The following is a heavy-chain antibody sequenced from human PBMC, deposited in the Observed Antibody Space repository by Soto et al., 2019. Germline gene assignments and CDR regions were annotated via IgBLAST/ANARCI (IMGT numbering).Heavy chain of an antibody. Sequence: SQTLSLTCAISGDSVSSNSSAWNCIRQSPSRGLEWLGRTYYRSKWYNDYAVSVKSRITINPDTSKNQFSLQLNSVTPEGTAVYYCTGITWFRGMDVWGQGTPVTVSS. CDR2: TYYRSKWYN. CDR1: GDSVSSNSSA. V-gene: IGHV6-1*01. J-gene: IGHJ6*02. D-gene: IGHD3-10*01. CDR3: TGITWFRGMDV.